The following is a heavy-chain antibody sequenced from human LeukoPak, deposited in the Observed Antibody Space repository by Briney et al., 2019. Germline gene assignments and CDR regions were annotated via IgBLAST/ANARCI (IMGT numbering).Heavy chain of an antibody. CDR2: ISYDGSNK. CDR1: GFTFSSYG. V-gene: IGHV3-30*18. CDR3: AKDMVLSGIWDAFDI. D-gene: IGHD2-21*01. J-gene: IGHJ3*02. Sequence: GGSLRLSCAASGFTFSSYGMHWVRQAPGKGLEWVAVISYDGSNKYYADSVKGRFTISRDNSKNTLYLQMNSLRAEDTAVYYCAKDMVLSGIWDAFDIWGQGTMVTVSS.